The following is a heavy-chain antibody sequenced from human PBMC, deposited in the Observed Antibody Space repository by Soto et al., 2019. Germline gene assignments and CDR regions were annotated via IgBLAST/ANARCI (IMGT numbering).Heavy chain of an antibody. Sequence: ASVKVSCKASGYTFTSYGISWVRQAPGQGLEWMGWISAYNGNTNYAQKLQGRVTMTTDTSTSTAYMELSSLRSEDTAVYYCASSVVYYDSSGYFPSGNWFDPWGQGTLVTVSS. CDR1: GYTFTSYG. D-gene: IGHD3-22*01. CDR3: ASSVVYYDSSGYFPSGNWFDP. CDR2: ISAYNGNT. V-gene: IGHV1-18*04. J-gene: IGHJ5*02.